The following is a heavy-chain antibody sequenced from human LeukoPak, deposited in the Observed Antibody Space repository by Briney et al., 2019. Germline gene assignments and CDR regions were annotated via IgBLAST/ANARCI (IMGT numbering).Heavy chain of an antibody. Sequence: SETLSLTCTVSGGSISSADYSWSWIRQHPGKGLEWIGYIYYGGSASYNPSLRSRVTISMDTSKNQFSLMLSFVTAADTAVYYCARYSRGLGVPFDYWGQGTLVTVSS. V-gene: IGHV4-31*03. D-gene: IGHD3-16*01. CDR2: IYYGGSA. CDR3: ARYSRGLGVPFDY. J-gene: IGHJ4*02. CDR1: GGSISSADYS.